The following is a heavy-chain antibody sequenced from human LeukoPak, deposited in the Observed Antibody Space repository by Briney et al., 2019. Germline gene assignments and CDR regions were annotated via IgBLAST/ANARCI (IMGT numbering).Heavy chain of an antibody. Sequence: PGGSLRLSCAASGFPFSGYSMNWVRQAPGKGLDWVSYISSGSRTIFYAESVKGRFTISRDNAKNLLYLEMNSLRAEDTAVYYCVRESIRGTRDFDYWGQGTLVTVSS. D-gene: IGHD2-21*01. J-gene: IGHJ4*02. V-gene: IGHV3-48*04. CDR3: VRESIRGTRDFDY. CDR1: GFPFSGYS. CDR2: ISSGSRTI.